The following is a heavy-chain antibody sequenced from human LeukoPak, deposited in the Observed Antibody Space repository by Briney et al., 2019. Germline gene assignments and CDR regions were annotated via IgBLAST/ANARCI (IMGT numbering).Heavy chain of an antibody. CDR1: GFTFSDYW. CDR2: IKQDGSEK. J-gene: IGHJ4*02. Sequence: GGSLRLSCAASGFTFSDYWMSWVRQAPGKGLEWVANIKQDGSEKYYVDSVKGRFIISRDNAKNSLYLQMNSLRAEDTAVYYCAKDVLIAAAGGSPDYWGQGTLVTVSS. D-gene: IGHD6-13*01. V-gene: IGHV3-7*01. CDR3: AKDVLIAAAGGSPDY.